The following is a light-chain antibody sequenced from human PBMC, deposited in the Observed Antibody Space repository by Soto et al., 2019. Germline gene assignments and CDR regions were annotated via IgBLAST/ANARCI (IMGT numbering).Light chain of an antibody. J-gene: IGKJ3*01. CDR3: QQSYSTPLFT. CDR2: AAS. Sequence: DIQMTQSPSSLSASVGDRVTITCRASQSISSYLNWYQQKPGKAPKLLIYAASSLQSGVPSRFSGSGSGTEFSLPISSLQPEDFATYYCQQSYSTPLFTFGPGTKVDIK. V-gene: IGKV1-39*01. CDR1: QSISSY.